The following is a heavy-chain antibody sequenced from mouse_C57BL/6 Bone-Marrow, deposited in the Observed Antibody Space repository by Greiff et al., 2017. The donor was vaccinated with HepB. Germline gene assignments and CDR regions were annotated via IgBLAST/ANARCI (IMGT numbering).Heavy chain of an antibody. J-gene: IGHJ4*01. CDR1: GFSFTSYG. CDR2: IWSGGST. Sequence: VQLQQSGPGLVQPSQILSITCTVSGFSFTSYGVHWVRQPPGKGLEWLGVIWSGGSTDYNDAFISRRSIRKDNSKSQVFFKMNSLQADDTAIYYCFPSYYSNPEGAMDYGGQGTSVTVSS. V-gene: IGHV2-4*01. CDR3: FPSYYSNPEGAMDY. D-gene: IGHD2-5*01.